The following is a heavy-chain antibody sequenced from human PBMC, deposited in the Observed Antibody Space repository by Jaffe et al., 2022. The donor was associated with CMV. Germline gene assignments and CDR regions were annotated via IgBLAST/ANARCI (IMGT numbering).Heavy chain of an antibody. Sequence: EVQLVESGGGLVQPGRSLRLSCTASGFTFGDYAMSWVRQAPGKGLEWVGFIRSKAYGGTTEYAASVKGRFTISRDDSKSIAYLQMNSLKTEDTAVYYCTRAHTLDGYNSNWFDPWGQGTLVTVSS. J-gene: IGHJ5*02. CDR2: IRSKAYGGTT. CDR1: GFTFGDYA. D-gene: IGHD5-12*01. CDR3: TRAHTLDGYNSNWFDP. V-gene: IGHV3-49*04.